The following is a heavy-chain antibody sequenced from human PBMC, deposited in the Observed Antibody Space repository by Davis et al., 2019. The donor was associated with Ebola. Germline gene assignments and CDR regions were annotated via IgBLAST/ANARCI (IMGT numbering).Heavy chain of an antibody. D-gene: IGHD3-3*01. J-gene: IGHJ6*02. V-gene: IGHV3-43*02. Sequence: GESLKISCAASGFTFSSYEMNWVRQAPGKGLEWVSLISGDGGSTYYADSVKGRFTISRDNSKNSLYLQMNSLRTEDTALYYCAKVLRLWSGYYRDYYYYGMDVWGQGTTVTVSS. CDR2: ISGDGGST. CDR1: GFTFSSYE. CDR3: AKVLRLWSGYYRDYYYYGMDV.